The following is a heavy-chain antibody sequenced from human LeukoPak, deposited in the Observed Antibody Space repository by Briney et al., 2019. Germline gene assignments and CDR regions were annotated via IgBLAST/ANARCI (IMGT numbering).Heavy chain of an antibody. J-gene: IGHJ3*02. CDR1: GGTFSSYA. CDR2: IIPIFGTA. Sequence: GASVKVSCKASGGTFSSYAISWVRQAPGQGLEWMGGIIPIFGTANYAQKFQGRVTITADESMSTAYMELSSLRSEDTAVYYCARDYDYVWGSPGSAFDIWGQGTMVTVSS. CDR3: ARDYDYVWGSPGSAFDI. V-gene: IGHV1-69*13. D-gene: IGHD3-16*01.